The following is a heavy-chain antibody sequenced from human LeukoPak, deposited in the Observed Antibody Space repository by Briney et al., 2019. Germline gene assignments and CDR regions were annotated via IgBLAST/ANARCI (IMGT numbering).Heavy chain of an antibody. V-gene: IGHV4-4*02. J-gene: IGHJ3*02. CDR1: GGSISSSNW. CDR3: ARGLLWFGESYDAFDI. CDR2: IYHSGST. D-gene: IGHD3-10*01. Sequence: SGTLSLTWAVSGGSISSSNWWSWVRQPPGKGLEWIGEIYHSGSTNYNPSLKSRVTISVDKSKNQFSLKLSSVTAADTAVYYCARGLLWFGESYDAFDIWGQGTMVTVSS.